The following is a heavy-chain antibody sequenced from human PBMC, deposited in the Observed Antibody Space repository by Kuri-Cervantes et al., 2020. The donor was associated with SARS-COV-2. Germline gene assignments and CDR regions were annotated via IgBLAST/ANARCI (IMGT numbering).Heavy chain of an antibody. CDR1: GGSISSGSYY. D-gene: IGHD3-16*01. CDR2: IYTSGST. CDR3: ASERRGLSPPPFDP. J-gene: IGHJ5*02. V-gene: IGHV4-61*02. Sequence: SETLSLTCTVSGGSISSGSYYWSWIRQPAGKGLEWIGRIYTSGSTNYNPSLKSRVTISVDTSKNQFSLKLSSVTAADTAVYYCASERRGLSPPPFDPWGQGTLVTVSS.